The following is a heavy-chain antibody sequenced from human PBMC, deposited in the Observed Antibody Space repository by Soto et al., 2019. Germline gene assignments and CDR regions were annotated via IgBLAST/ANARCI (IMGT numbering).Heavy chain of an antibody. V-gene: IGHV3-23*01. D-gene: IGHD3-10*01. Sequence: GSLRLSCAASGFTFSSYSMSWVRQAPGKGLEWVSGFRSSGDGGTTYYADSVKGRFTISRDNSKNTLFLQMNSLRAEDTAIYYCAKKVNSGPGSQYFDYWGQGTLVTVSS. J-gene: IGHJ4*02. CDR2: FRSSGDGGTT. CDR3: AKKVNSGPGSQYFDY. CDR1: GFTFSSYS.